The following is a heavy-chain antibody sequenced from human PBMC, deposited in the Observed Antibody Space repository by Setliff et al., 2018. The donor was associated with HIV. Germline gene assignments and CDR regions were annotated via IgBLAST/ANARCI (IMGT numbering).Heavy chain of an antibody. CDR1: GLTLGDYG. CDR3: ARDATRGGDMDV. CDR2: ISPSSVYL. J-gene: IGHJ6*03. V-gene: IGHV3-21*06. D-gene: IGHD2-15*01. Sequence: GGSLRLSCAASGLTLGDYGMVWVRQAPGKGLEWVSSISPSSVYLNYADSMKGRVTISRDNAKNSLYLQMNSLRAEDTAVYYCARDATRGGDMDVWAKGTTVTVSS.